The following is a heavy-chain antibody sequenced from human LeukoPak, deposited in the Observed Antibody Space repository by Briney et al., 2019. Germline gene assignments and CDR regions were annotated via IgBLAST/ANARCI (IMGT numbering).Heavy chain of an antibody. V-gene: IGHV3-33*06. Sequence: GRSLRLSCAASGFTFSSYGMHWVRQAPGKGLEWVAVIWYDGSNKYYADSVKGRFTIPRDNSKNTLYLQMNSLRAEDTAVYYCAKGSMIVVAHDAFDIWGQGTMVTVSS. J-gene: IGHJ3*02. CDR3: AKGSMIVVAHDAFDI. CDR2: IWYDGSNK. CDR1: GFTFSSYG. D-gene: IGHD3-22*01.